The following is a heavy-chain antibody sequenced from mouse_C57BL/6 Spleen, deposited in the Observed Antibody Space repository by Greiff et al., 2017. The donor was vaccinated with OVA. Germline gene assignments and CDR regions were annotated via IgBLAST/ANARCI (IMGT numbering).Heavy chain of an antibody. J-gene: IGHJ1*03. CDR1: GYTFTDYY. V-gene: IGHV1-26*01. D-gene: IGHD2-3*01. Sequence: VQLQQSGPELVKPGASVKISCKASGYTFTDYYMNWVKQSHGKSLEWIGDINPNNGGTSYNQKFKGKATLTVDKSSSTAYMELRSLTSEDSAVYYCARRDDGYYGYFDVWGTGTTVTVSS. CDR3: ARRDDGYYGYFDV. CDR2: INPNNGGT.